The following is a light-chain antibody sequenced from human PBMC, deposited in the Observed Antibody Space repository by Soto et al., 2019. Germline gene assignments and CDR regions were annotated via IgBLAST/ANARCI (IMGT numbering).Light chain of an antibody. V-gene: IGLV1-44*01. Sequence: QSVLTQPPSTSGTPGQRVTISCSGSTSNIGSNTVSWYQQLPGTAPKLLIYGHNQRPSGVPDRFSGSKSGSSASLAISGLQSEDEADYYCGVSDDRLISYIFGAGTRSPS. CDR1: TSNIGSNT. J-gene: IGLJ1*01. CDR3: GVSDDRLISYI. CDR2: GHN.